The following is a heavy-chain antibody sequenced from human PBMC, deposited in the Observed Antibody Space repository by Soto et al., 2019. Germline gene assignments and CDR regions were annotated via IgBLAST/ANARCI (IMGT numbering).Heavy chain of an antibody. CDR1: GFTFSSYG. J-gene: IGHJ3*02. D-gene: IGHD3-22*01. Sequence: GGSLRLSCAASGFTFSSYGMSWVRQAPGKGLEWVSAISSRGGTTYYAASVKGRFTISRDNSENTLWLQMNSLGAEDTALYYCATYDTSGYLGGIDIWGQGTMVTVSS. CDR2: ISSRGGTT. V-gene: IGHV3-23*01. CDR3: ATYDTSGYLGGIDI.